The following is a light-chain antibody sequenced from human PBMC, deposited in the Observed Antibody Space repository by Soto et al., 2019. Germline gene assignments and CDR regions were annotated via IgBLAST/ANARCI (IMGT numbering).Light chain of an antibody. J-gene: IGKJ1*01. V-gene: IGKV1-5*03. CDR3: QPYTTYSAA. CDR1: HTISSW. Sequence: DIQMSQSPATLSGALGERVTISCRRSHTISSWLAWYQQKPGKAPKLLIYKASTLKSGVPSRFSGSRYATEFTLPLTRLQPDAFPTYYCQPYTTYSAAFGKGTKVDIK. CDR2: KAS.